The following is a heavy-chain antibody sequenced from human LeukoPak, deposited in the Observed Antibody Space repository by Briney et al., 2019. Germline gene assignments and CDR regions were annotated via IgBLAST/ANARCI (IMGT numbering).Heavy chain of an antibody. Sequence: LRLSCAASGFTVSSTYMSWIRQHPGKGLEWIGYIYYSGSTYYNPSLKSRVTISVDTSKNQFSLKLSSVTAADTAVYYCARNRRLGRAVAGFDYWGQGTLVTVSS. CDR2: IYYSGST. J-gene: IGHJ4*02. D-gene: IGHD6-19*01. CDR3: ARNRRLGRAVAGFDY. V-gene: IGHV4-31*02. CDR1: GFTVSSTY.